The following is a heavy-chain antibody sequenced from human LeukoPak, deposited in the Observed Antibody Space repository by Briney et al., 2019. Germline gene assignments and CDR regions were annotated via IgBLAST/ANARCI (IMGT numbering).Heavy chain of an antibody. CDR3: ASGGFWSGYVNWFDP. CDR2: IYTSGST. CDR1: GGSISSYY. Sequence: NPSETLSLTCTVSGGSISSYYWSWIRQPAGKGLEWIGRIYTSGSTNYNPSLKSRVTMSVDTSKNQFSLKLSSVTAADTAVYYCASGGFWSGYVNWFDPWGQGTLVTVSS. J-gene: IGHJ5*02. V-gene: IGHV4-4*07. D-gene: IGHD3-3*01.